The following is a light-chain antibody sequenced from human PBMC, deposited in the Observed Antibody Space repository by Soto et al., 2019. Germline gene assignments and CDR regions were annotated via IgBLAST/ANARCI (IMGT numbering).Light chain of an antibody. CDR1: QIIGSS. CDR2: DAS. Sequence: DIQMTQSPSTLSASVGDRVTITCRASQIIGSSLAWYQQKPRKAPKLLIYDASTLQSGVPSSISGSESGTEFTLTISSLQPDDSATYYCQQYYSYPYTFGQGTKLDIK. V-gene: IGKV1-5*01. J-gene: IGKJ2*01. CDR3: QQYYSYPYT.